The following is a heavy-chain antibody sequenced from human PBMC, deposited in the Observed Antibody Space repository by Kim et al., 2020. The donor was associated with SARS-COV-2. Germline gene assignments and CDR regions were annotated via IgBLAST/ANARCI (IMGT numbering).Heavy chain of an antibody. CDR3: ARDRSRAYFDY. CDR1: GGSISSYY. J-gene: IGHJ4*02. Sequence: SETLSLTCTVSGGSISSYYWSWIRQPPGKGLEWIGYIYYSGSTNYNPSLKSRVTISVDTSKNQFSLKLSSVTAADTAVYYCARDRSRAYFDYWGQGTLVTVSS. CDR2: IYYSGST. V-gene: IGHV4-59*01.